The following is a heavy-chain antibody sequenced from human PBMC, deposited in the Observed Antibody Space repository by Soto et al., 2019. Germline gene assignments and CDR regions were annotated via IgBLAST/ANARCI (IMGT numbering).Heavy chain of an antibody. V-gene: IGHV3-11*05. Sequence: QVQLVESGGGLVKPGGSLRLSCAASGFTFSDYYMSWIRQAPGKGLEWVSYISSSSSYTNYADSVKGRFTISRDNAKNSLYLQMNSLRAEDAAVYYCAREQRGAYYYYGMDVWGQGTTVTVSS. CDR3: AREQRGAYYYYGMDV. CDR2: ISSSSSYT. CDR1: GFTFSDYY. J-gene: IGHJ6*02. D-gene: IGHD1-26*01.